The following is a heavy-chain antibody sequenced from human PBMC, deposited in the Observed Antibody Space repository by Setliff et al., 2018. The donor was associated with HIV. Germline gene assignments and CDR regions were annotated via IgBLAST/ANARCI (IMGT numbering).Heavy chain of an antibody. CDR2: IHYSGIT. D-gene: IGHD3-9*01. CDR1: RDSINGHW. CDR3: ARYKCINFACVGFDI. J-gene: IGHJ3*02. Sequence: SETLSLTCTASRDSINGHWWSWIRQPPGKGLEWTGSIHYSGITHYNPSLKSRLTMSVDTSKNQVSLKLTSVTAADTAVYYCARYKCINFACVGFDIWGQGTVVT. V-gene: IGHV4-59*11.